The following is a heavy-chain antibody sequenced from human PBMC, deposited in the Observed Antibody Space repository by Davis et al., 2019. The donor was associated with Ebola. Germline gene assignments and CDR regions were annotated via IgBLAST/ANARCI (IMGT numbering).Heavy chain of an antibody. J-gene: IGHJ6*02. D-gene: IGHD2-2*01. CDR3: AKGGLDIVVVPAARYYYYGMDV. CDR1: GFTFSSYG. Sequence: GESLKISCAASGFTFSSYGMHWVRQAPGKGLEWVAVISYDESNKYYAASVKGRFTISRDNSKNTLYLQMNSLRAEDTAVYYCAKGGLDIVVVPAARYYYYGMDVWGQGTTVTVSS. V-gene: IGHV3-30*18. CDR2: ISYDESNK.